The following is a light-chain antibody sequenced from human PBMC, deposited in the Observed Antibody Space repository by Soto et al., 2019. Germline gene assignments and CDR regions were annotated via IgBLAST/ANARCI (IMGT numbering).Light chain of an antibody. CDR2: GAS. V-gene: IGKV3-20*01. CDR3: QQYGNSPRT. Sequence: EMVLTQSPATRCLSPGERATLSLRASQSVSSSYLAWFQQKPGQTPRLLISGASSRATGIPDRFSGSGSGTDFTLTISSLEPEDFAMYYCQQYGNSPRTFGPGTKVDIK. J-gene: IGKJ1*01. CDR1: QSVSSSY.